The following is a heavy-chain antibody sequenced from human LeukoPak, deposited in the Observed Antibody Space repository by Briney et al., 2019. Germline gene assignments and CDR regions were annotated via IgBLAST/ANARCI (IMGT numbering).Heavy chain of an antibody. CDR3: ARSIVVVPAAASSFDY. J-gene: IGHJ4*02. Sequence: ESGPTLVIPTQTLTLTCTFSGFLLSTSGMRVSWIRQPPGKALEWLARIDWAADKFYSTSLKNRLTISKDTSKNQVVLTMTNMDPVDTATYYCARSIVVVPAAASSFDYWGQGTLVTVSS. CDR2: IDWAADK. CDR1: GFLLSTSGMR. V-gene: IGHV2-70*04. D-gene: IGHD2-2*01.